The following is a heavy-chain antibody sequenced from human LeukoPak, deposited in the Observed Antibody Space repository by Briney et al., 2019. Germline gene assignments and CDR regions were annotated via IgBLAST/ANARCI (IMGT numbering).Heavy chain of an antibody. Sequence: ASVKVSCKASGYTFTGYYMHWVRQAPGQGLEWMGWINPNSGGTNYAQKFQGRVTMTRDTSISTAYMELSRLRSEDTAVYYCARCATPAYYYYYMDVWGKGTTVTVSS. CDR2: INPNSGGT. J-gene: IGHJ6*03. D-gene: IGHD5-24*01. CDR1: GYTFTGYY. V-gene: IGHV1-2*02. CDR3: ARCATPAYYYYYMDV.